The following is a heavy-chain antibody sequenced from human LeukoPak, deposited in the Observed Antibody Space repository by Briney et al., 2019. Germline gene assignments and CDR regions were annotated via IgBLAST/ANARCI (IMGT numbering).Heavy chain of an antibody. D-gene: IGHD5-24*01. J-gene: IGHJ6*02. CDR2: IYYSRST. Sequence: SETLSLNCTVSGGSISSYYWRWIRQPPGKGLEGIGYIYYSRSTNYNPSLKSRVTISVDTSKNQFSLKLSSVTAADTAVYYCARDSPGRDGYDGYYYYYYGMDVWGQGTTVTVSS. V-gene: IGHV4-59*01. CDR3: ARDSPGRDGYDGYYYYYYGMDV. CDR1: GGSISSYY.